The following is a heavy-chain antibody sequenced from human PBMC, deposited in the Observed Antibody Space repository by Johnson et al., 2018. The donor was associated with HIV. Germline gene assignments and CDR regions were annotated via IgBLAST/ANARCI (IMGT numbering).Heavy chain of an antibody. CDR3: AREGDGGAFDI. Sequence: QVQLVESGGGLVQPGGSLRLSCAASGFTFSDYYMSWIRQAPGKGLEWISYISPSGTTVYYADSVKGRFTISRDNSKNTLYLQMNSLRAEDTAVYYCAREGDGGAFDIWGQGTMVTVSS. D-gene: IGHD3-16*01. J-gene: IGHJ3*02. CDR2: ISPSGTTV. V-gene: IGHV3-11*01. CDR1: GFTFSDYY.